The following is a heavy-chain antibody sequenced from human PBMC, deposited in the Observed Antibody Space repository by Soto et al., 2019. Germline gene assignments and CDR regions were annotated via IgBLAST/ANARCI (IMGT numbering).Heavy chain of an antibody. CDR2: ISSSSSYI. CDR3: ARDQKTTAYYYYGMDV. J-gene: IGHJ6*02. V-gene: IGHV3-21*01. D-gene: IGHD1-1*01. Sequence: GGSLRLSCAASGFTFSSYSMNWVRQAPGKGLEWVSSISSSSSYIYYADSVKGRFTISRDNAKNSLYLQMNSLRAEDTAVYYCARDQKTTAYYYYGMDVWGQGTTVTVSS. CDR1: GFTFSSYS.